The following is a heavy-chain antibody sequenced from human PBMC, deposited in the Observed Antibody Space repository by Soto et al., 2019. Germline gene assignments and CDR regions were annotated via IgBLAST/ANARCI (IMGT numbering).Heavy chain of an antibody. Sequence: EVRLLESGGGLVQPGGSLRLSCAASGFTFNTYAMSWVRQAPGKGLEWVSGIGGGGADTNSADSVTGRFTISRDDSKSTLFLQMNSLRAEDTAVYYCVKDRMSYNSVWDPVDVWGQGTLVTVFS. J-gene: IGHJ3*01. CDR1: GFTFNTYA. V-gene: IGHV3-23*01. CDR2: IGGGGADT. CDR3: VKDRMSYNSVWDPVDV. D-gene: IGHD3-10*01.